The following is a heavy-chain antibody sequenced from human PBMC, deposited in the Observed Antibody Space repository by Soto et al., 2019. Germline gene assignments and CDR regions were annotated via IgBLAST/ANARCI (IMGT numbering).Heavy chain of an antibody. CDR3: ASSVHDRHVAS. J-gene: IGHJ4*02. V-gene: IGHV3-11*06. D-gene: IGHD3-22*01. Sequence: QVQLVESGGGLVKPGGSLRLSCAASGFTFSDYSMSWIRQAPGKGLEWVSYISSSNTYTNYADSVKGRFTVSRDNAKNSLYLQMNSLRADDTAVYYCASSVHDRHVASWGQGTLVTVSS. CDR1: GFTFSDYS. CDR2: ISSSNTYT.